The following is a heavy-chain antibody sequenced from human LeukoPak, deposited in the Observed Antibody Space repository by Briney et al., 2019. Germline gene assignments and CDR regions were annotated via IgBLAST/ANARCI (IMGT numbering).Heavy chain of an antibody. CDR1: GYSISSGYY. CDR3: ARHDRTGTTLGLFDY. J-gene: IGHJ4*02. D-gene: IGHD1-1*01. CDR2: IYHSGST. V-gene: IGHV4-38-2*01. Sequence: SETLSLTCVVSGYSISSGYYWGWIRQPPGKGLEWIGSIYHSGSTYYNPSLKSRVTISVDTSKNQFSLKLSSVTAADTAVYYCARHDRTGTTLGLFDYWGQGTLVTVSS.